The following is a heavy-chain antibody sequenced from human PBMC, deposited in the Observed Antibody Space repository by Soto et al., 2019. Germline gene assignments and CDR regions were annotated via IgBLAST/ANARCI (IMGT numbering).Heavy chain of an antibody. Sequence: PGESLKISCAASGFTFSSYSMNWVRQAPGKGLEWVSYISSSSSTIYYADSVKGRFTISRDNAKNSLYLQMNSLRDEDTAVYYCARDRPAIYGSGRHYGMDVWGQGTTVTVSS. CDR1: GFTFSSYS. D-gene: IGHD3-10*01. J-gene: IGHJ6*02. V-gene: IGHV3-48*02. CDR3: ARDRPAIYGSGRHYGMDV. CDR2: ISSSSSTI.